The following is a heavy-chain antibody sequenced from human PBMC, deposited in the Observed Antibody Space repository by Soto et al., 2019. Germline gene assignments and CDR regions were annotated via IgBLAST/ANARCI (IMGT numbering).Heavy chain of an antibody. CDR1: GFTFSSYG. CDR3: AKGLHYGGNSDYFQH. J-gene: IGHJ1*01. Sequence: EVQLLESGGGLVQPGGSQRLSCAASGFTFSSYGMSWVRQAPGKGLEWVSVISYSGGSTYYADSVNGRFTISRDNSKNTLYLQMNSLRAEDTAVYYCAKGLHYGGNSDYFQHWGQGTLVTVSS. D-gene: IGHD4-17*01. V-gene: IGHV3-23*01. CDR2: ISYSGGST.